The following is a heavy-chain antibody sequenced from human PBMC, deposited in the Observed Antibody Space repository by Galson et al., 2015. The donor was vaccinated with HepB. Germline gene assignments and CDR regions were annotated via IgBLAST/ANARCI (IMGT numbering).Heavy chain of an antibody. Sequence: ETLSLTCTVSGGSISSSSYYWGWIRQPPGKGLAWIGSIYYSGSTYYNPSLKSRVTISVDTSKNQFSLKLSSVTAADTAVYYCASQGNHYYDSSGYFRGEYFQHWGQGTLVTVSS. CDR2: IYYSGST. J-gene: IGHJ1*01. D-gene: IGHD3-22*01. CDR3: ASQGNHYYDSSGYFRGEYFQH. V-gene: IGHV4-39*01. CDR1: GGSISSSSYY.